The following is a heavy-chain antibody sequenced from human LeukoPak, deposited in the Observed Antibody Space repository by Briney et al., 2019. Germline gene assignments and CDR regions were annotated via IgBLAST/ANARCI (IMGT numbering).Heavy chain of an antibody. D-gene: IGHD6-13*01. CDR3: ARRRVAAAGTAYYFDY. CDR1: GGSISSYY. Sequence: PSETLSLTCTVSGGSISSYYWSWIRQPPGKGLEWIGYIYYSGSTNYNPSLKSRVTISVDTSKNQFSLKLNSVTAADTAVYYCARRRVAAAGTAYYFDYWGQGTLVTVSP. V-gene: IGHV4-59*08. CDR2: IYYSGST. J-gene: IGHJ4*02.